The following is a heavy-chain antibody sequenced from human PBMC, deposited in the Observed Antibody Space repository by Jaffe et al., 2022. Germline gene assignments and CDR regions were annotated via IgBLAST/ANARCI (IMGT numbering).Heavy chain of an antibody. CDR1: GFTFSSCE. V-gene: IGHV3-48*03. D-gene: IGHD1-26*01. CDR3: AREVGAQLSSSNFDY. J-gene: IGHJ4*02. CDR2: ISSSGSSI. Sequence: EVQLVESGGGLVQPGGSLRLSCAASGFTFSSCEMNWVRQAPGKGLEWVSYISSSGSSIYYADSVKGRFTISRDNAKNSLFLQMNSLRAEDTAVYYCAREVGAQLSSSNFDYWGQGILVTVSS.